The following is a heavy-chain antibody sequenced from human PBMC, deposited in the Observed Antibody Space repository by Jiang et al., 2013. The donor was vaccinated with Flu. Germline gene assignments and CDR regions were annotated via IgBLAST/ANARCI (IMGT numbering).Heavy chain of an antibody. CDR1: GGSLSSTNYY. D-gene: IGHD3-10*01. Sequence: VLLKPSETLSLTCTVSGGSLSSTNYYWGWIRQPPGKGLEWIGNIYYTGSTYYNPSLMSRVTISLDTSKNQFSLHLSSVTAADTAVYYCASKNYGSGRFDPWGQGTLVTVSS. CDR2: IYYTGST. CDR3: ASKNYGSGRFDP. J-gene: IGHJ5*02. V-gene: IGHV4-39*07.